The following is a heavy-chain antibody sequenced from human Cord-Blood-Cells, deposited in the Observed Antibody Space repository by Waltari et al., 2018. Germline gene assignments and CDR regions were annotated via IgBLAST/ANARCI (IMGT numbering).Heavy chain of an antibody. Sequence: QVQLQESGPGLVKPSETLSLTCAVSGYSISSGYYWGWIRQPPGKGLEWIGSIYHSGSTDYNPSLKSRVTISGDTSKNQCSRKLSSVTAADTAVYYCARDEIGGSYSGYWGQGTLVTVSS. CDR1: GYSISSGYY. J-gene: IGHJ4*02. V-gene: IGHV4-38-2*02. CDR3: ARDEIGGSYSGY. CDR2: IYHSGST. D-gene: IGHD1-26*01.